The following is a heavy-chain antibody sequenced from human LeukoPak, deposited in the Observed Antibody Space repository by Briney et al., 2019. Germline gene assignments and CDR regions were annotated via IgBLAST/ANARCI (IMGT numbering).Heavy chain of an antibody. V-gene: IGHV1-18*01. CDR2: ISAYNGNT. J-gene: IGHJ6*03. CDR1: GYTFTSYG. D-gene: IGHD2-21*02. CDR3: ARVFTSGEVVVTATQGDYYYYYMDV. Sequence: GASVKVSCKASGYTFTSYGISWVRQAPGQGLEWMGWISAYNGNTNYAQKLQGRVTMTTDTSTSTASIALRSLTSDDTAVYYCARVFTSGEVVVTATQGDYYYYYMDVWGKGTTVTVSS.